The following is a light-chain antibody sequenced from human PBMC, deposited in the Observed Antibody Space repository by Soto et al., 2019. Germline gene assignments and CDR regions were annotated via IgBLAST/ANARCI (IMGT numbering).Light chain of an antibody. V-gene: IGKV1-27*01. Sequence: DSQMTQSPSSLSASIGDTVTITCRASQDISNYLAWYQQTPGKVPKLLIYTASTLQSGVPSRFSGSGSGTEFTLTISSLQPDDFATYYCQQYNSYWWTFGQGTKVDIK. J-gene: IGKJ1*01. CDR3: QQYNSYWWT. CDR1: QDISNY. CDR2: TAS.